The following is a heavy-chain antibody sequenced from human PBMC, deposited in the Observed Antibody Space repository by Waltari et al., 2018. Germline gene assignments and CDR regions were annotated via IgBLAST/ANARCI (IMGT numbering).Heavy chain of an antibody. D-gene: IGHD4-4*01. CDR1: GFTVSNTY. V-gene: IGHV3-66*01. Sequence: EVQLVESGGGLVQPGGSLRLSCEASGFTVSNTYMSWVRQAPGKGLGGVSVFYSGGSAYYADSLKGRFTLSRDNSKNTVYLQMKSLRVEDTAVYYCARVTHSNPAYFDLWGRGTLVTVSS. J-gene: IGHJ2*01. CDR2: FYSGGSA. CDR3: ARVTHSNPAYFDL.